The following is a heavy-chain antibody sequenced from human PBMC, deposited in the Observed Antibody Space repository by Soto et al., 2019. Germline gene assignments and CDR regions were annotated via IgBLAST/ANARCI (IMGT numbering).Heavy chain of an antibody. CDR1: GGYITSGGFF. CDR3: ARGSAPHYGMDV. CDR2: IYYSGYT. J-gene: IGHJ6*02. Sequence: PSETLSLTCPVSGGYITSGGFFWSWVRQDPGEGLELIAYIYYSGYTYYHPSLKSRLSISMDTSKNQFSLKLSSVTAADTAVYYCARGSAPHYGMDVWGQGTTVTVSS. D-gene: IGHD6-25*01. V-gene: IGHV4-31*03.